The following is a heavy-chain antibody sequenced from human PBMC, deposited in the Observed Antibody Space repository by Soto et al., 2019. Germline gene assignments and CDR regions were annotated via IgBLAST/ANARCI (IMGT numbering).Heavy chain of an antibody. V-gene: IGHV4-59*01. J-gene: IGHJ4*02. CDR3: ARYRREAVAGYTLDN. D-gene: IGHD6-13*01. CDR2: VYNSGST. Sequence: SETLSLTCTVSGGSISSNYWTWIRQPPGKGLEWIGYVYNSGSTNYNPSLKSRVTISEDTSKSQFSLKVNSMTAADTAVYYCARYRREAVAGYTLDNWGQGILVTVYS. CDR1: GGSISSNY.